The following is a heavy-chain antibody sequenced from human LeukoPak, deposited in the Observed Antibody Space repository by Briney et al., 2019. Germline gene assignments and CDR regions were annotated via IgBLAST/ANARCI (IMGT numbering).Heavy chain of an antibody. CDR1: GYTFTSYY. Sequence: ASVKVSCKASGYTFTSYYMHWVRQAPGQGLEWMGIINPSGGSTSYAQKFQGRVTMTRDTSTSTVYMELSSLRSEDTAVYYCARESLPYYYYYYMDVWGKGTTVTVSS. CDR3: ARESLPYYYYYYMDV. J-gene: IGHJ6*03. CDR2: INPSGGST. V-gene: IGHV1-46*01.